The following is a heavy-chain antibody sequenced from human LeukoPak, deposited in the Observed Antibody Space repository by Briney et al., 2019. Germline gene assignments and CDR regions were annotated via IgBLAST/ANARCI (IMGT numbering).Heavy chain of an antibody. V-gene: IGHV1-3*01. J-gene: IGHJ3*02. CDR3: ARAGESITMIADPHDAFDI. D-gene: IGHD3-22*01. Sequence: ASVKVSCKASGYTFTSYAMHWVRQAPGQRLEWMGWINAGNGNTKYSQKFQGRVTITRDTSASTAYMELSSLRSEDTAVYYCARAGESITMIADPHDAFDIWGQGTMVTVSS. CDR1: GYTFTSYA. CDR2: INAGNGNT.